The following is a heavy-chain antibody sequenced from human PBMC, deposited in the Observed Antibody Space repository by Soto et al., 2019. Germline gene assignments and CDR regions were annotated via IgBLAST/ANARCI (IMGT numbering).Heavy chain of an antibody. Sequence: SETLSLTCAVYGGSFSGYYWSWIRQPPGKGLEWIGEINHSGSTNYNPSLKSRVTISVDTSKNQFSLKLSSVTAADTAVYYCARGRGYYFGSGVALGYYYYGMDVWGQGTTGTVS. V-gene: IGHV4-34*01. D-gene: IGHD3-10*01. CDR1: GGSFSGYY. CDR3: ARGRGYYFGSGVALGYYYYGMDV. CDR2: INHSGST. J-gene: IGHJ6*02.